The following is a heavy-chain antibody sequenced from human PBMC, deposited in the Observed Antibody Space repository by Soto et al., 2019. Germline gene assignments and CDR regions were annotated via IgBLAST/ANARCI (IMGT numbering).Heavy chain of an antibody. J-gene: IGHJ4*02. Sequence: EVQLVESGGGLVKPGGSLRLSCAASGFTFSSYSMNWVRQAPGKGLEWVSSISSSSSYIYYADSVKGRFTISRDNAKNSLYLQMNSLRAEDTAVYYCARAGNFWSGKKDYWGQGTLVTVSS. CDR3: ARAGNFWSGKKDY. V-gene: IGHV3-21*01. D-gene: IGHD3-3*01. CDR2: ISSSSSYI. CDR1: GFTFSSYS.